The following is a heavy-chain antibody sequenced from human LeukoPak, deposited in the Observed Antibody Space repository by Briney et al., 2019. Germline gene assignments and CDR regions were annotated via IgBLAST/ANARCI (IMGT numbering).Heavy chain of an antibody. J-gene: IGHJ5*02. Sequence: ASVKVSCKASGYTFTSYGISWVRQAPGQGLEWMGWISAYNGNTNYAQKPQGRVTMTTDTYTSTAYMELRSLRSDDTAVYYCARDLAVPAAMAWGWWFDPWGQGTLVTVSS. D-gene: IGHD2-2*01. CDR1: GYTFTSYG. CDR2: ISAYNGNT. V-gene: IGHV1-18*01. CDR3: ARDLAVPAAMAWGWWFDP.